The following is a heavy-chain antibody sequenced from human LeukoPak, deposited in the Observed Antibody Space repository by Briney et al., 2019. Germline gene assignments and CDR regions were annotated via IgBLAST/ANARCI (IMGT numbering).Heavy chain of an antibody. CDR3: ARDSSGNFIPYYFDY. CDR2: ISGSGGST. J-gene: IGHJ4*02. Sequence: GGSLRLSCAASGFTFDEHGMNWVRQAPGKGLGWVSAISGSGGSTYYADSVKGRFTISRDNAKNSLYLQMNSLRAEDTAVYYCARDSSGNFIPYYFDYWGQGTLVTVSS. CDR1: GFTFDEHG. D-gene: IGHD3-10*01. V-gene: IGHV3-20*04.